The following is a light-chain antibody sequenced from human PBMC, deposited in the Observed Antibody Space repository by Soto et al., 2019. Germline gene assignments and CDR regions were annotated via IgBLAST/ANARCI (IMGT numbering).Light chain of an antibody. Sequence: DIQMTQSPSTLSASVGDRVTTTCRASQSISSWLAWYQQKPGKAPKLLIYKASTLESGVPSNFSGSGSGTEFTLTISSLQPDDLATYYCQQYNSFPWTFGQGTKVDIK. CDR2: KAS. J-gene: IGKJ1*01. CDR3: QQYNSFPWT. V-gene: IGKV1-5*03. CDR1: QSISSW.